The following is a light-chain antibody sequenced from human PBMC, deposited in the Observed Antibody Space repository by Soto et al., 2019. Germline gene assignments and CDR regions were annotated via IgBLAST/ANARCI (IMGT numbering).Light chain of an antibody. Sequence: QSVLTQPPSVSGAPGQRVTISRTGSSSNIGAGYDVHWYQQHPGTAPKLLIYGNSNRPSGVPDRFSGSKSGTSASLAITGLQAEDEADYYCQSYDSSLSGCVFGTGTKVTVL. CDR3: QSYDSSLSGCV. CDR2: GNS. J-gene: IGLJ1*01. V-gene: IGLV1-40*01. CDR1: SSNIGAGYD.